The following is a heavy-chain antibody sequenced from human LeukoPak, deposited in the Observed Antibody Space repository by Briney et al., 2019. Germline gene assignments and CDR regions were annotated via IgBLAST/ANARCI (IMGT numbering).Heavy chain of an antibody. Sequence: SETLSLTCTVSGGSISSGSYYWSWIRQPAGKGLEWIGRIYTSGSTNYNPSLKSRVTISVDTSKNQFSLKLSSVTAADTAVYYCARDPLASSWFDPWGQGTLVTVSS. CDR1: GGSISSGSYY. CDR3: ARDPLASSWFDP. D-gene: IGHD3-16*01. V-gene: IGHV4-61*02. CDR2: IYTSGST. J-gene: IGHJ5*02.